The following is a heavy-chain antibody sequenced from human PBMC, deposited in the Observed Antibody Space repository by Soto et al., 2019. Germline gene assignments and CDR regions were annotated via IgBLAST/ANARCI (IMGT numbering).Heavy chain of an antibody. CDR3: ARETPYYYASGSYYSWFDP. CDR2: INHSGST. CDR1: GGSFSGYY. D-gene: IGHD3-10*01. Sequence: PSETLSLTCAVYGGSFSGYYWTWIRQPPGTGLEWIGEINHSGSTNYNPSLKSRITINPDTSKNQFSLQLNSVTPEDTAVYYCARETPYYYASGSYYSWFDPWGQGTLVTVSS. V-gene: IGHV4-34*01. J-gene: IGHJ5*02.